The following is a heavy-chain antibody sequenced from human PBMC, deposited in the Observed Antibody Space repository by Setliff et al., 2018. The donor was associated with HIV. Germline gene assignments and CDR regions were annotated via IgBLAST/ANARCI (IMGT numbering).Heavy chain of an antibody. D-gene: IGHD6-13*01. Sequence: SETLSLTCTVSGGSISSHYWSWIRQPPGKGLEWIGGIYHSGNTYYNPSLKSRVTISVDTPKNQFSLKLSSVTAADTAVYYCARSVAGTLVWSLWGQGTLVTVSS. CDR3: ARSVAGTLVWSL. J-gene: IGHJ4*02. V-gene: IGHV4-59*08. CDR2: IYHSGNT. CDR1: GGSISSHY.